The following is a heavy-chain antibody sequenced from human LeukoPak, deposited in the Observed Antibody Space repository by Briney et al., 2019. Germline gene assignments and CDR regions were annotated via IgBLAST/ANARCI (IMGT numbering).Heavy chain of an antibody. CDR3: AKLDYYDTH. J-gene: IGHJ4*02. CDR1: GFTVSRNY. CDR2: ITGSSAST. V-gene: IGHV3-23*01. Sequence: GGSLRLSSAASGFTVSRNYMSWVRQAPGKGLEWVSSITGSSASTYYADSVKGRFTISRDNSKNTLYLQMNSLRAEDMAVYFCAKLDYYDTHWGQGTLVTVSS. D-gene: IGHD3-22*01.